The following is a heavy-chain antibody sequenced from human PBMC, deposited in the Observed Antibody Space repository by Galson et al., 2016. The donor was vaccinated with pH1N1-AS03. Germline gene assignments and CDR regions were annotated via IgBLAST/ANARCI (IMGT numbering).Heavy chain of an antibody. CDR1: GASISSGSYY. CDR2: IYTSGST. CDR3: ARGNDYYDSPGYRQPLDY. D-gene: IGHD3-22*01. J-gene: IGHJ4*02. V-gene: IGHV4-61*09. Sequence: TLSLTCTVSGASISSGSYYWTWIRQPAGRGLEWIGYIYTSGSTDYSPSLYSRVTISGDTSKNQFSLRLTPVTAADTAVYYCARGNDYYDSPGYRQPLDYWGPGTLVTVSS.